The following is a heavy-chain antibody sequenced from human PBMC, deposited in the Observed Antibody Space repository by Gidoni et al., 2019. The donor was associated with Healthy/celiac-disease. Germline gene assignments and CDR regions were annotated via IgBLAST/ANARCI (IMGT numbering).Heavy chain of an antibody. Sequence: QVQLQQWGAGLLKPSETLSLTCAVYGGSFSGYYWSWIRQPPGKGLEWIGEINHSGSTNYNPSLKSRVTISVDTSKNQFSLKLSSVTAADTAVYYCAKRVTTTPEDYWGQGTLVTVSS. CDR2: INHSGST. V-gene: IGHV4-34*01. J-gene: IGHJ4*02. CDR3: AKRVTTTPEDY. D-gene: IGHD4-17*01. CDR1: GGSFSGYY.